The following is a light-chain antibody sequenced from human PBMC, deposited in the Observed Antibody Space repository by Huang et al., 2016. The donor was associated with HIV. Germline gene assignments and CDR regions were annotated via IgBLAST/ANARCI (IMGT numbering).Light chain of an antibody. J-gene: IGKJ1*01. CDR3: QQYYSSPQT. Sequence: DIIMSQSPDSLTVSLGERATLNCRSSQSVSASSTSKNYMAWFHQKPGQSPRLLLFWASAREVGVPDRFSGSGSGTHFTLTIANLQPEDAAIYYCQQYYSSPQTFGQGTRV. CDR1: QSVSASSTSKNY. CDR2: WAS. V-gene: IGKV4-1*01.